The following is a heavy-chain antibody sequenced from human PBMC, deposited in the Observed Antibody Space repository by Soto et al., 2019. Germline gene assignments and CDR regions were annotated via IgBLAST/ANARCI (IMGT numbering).Heavy chain of an antibody. CDR3: ARGGPYYDFWSGPPGY. J-gene: IGHJ4*02. V-gene: IGHV3-48*01. CDR2: ISGSSSTI. Sequence: PGGSLRLSCAASGFIFNNYAMSWVRRAPGKGLEWVSAISGSSSTIYYADSVKGRFTISRDNAKNSLYLQMNSLRAEDTAVYYCARGGPYYDFWSGPPGYWGQGTLVTVSS. CDR1: GFIFNNYA. D-gene: IGHD3-3*01.